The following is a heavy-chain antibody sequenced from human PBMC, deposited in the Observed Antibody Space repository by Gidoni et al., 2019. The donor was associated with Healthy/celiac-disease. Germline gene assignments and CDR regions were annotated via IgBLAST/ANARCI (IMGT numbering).Heavy chain of an antibody. CDR2: IYYSGNT. CDR1: GGSISSSSYY. D-gene: IGHD4-17*01. CDR3: AVADPPHDYGDYEDY. V-gene: IGHV4-39*01. Sequence: QLQLQDSGPGLLKPSETLSLTCPVSGGSISSSSYYWGWIHQPPGKGLEWIGSIYYSGNTYYNPDLKSRVTISVDTSKNQFSLKLSSVTAADTAVYYCAVADPPHDYGDYEDYWGQGTLVTVSS. J-gene: IGHJ4*02.